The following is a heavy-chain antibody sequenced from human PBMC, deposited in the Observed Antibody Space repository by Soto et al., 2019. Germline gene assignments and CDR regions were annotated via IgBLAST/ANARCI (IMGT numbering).Heavy chain of an antibody. CDR2: ISSSSTYI. CDR1: GFTFSSYS. CDR3: AVIGVVAATHWFDP. V-gene: IGHV3-21*01. J-gene: IGHJ5*02. D-gene: IGHD2-15*01. Sequence: GGSLRLSCAASGFTFSSYSMNWVRQAPGKGLEWVSSISSSSTYIYYADSVKGRFTSSRDNAKNSLDLHMNSLRAEDTALYYCAVIGVVAATHWFDPWGQGTLVTVSS.